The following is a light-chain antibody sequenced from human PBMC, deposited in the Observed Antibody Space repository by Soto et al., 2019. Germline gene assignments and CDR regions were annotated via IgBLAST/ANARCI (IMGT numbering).Light chain of an antibody. CDR3: QSYDSSLSGYV. CDR2: GND. J-gene: IGLJ1*01. V-gene: IGLV1-40*01. CDR1: NANIGAAYI. Sequence: QSALTPPPPVSGAPGQRVTISRTGSNANIGAAYIVDWYQQLPGTAPKLLVYGNDNRPSGVPARFSGSKSGTSASLAIAGLQAEDEGDYYCQSYDSSLSGYVFGAGTKVTVL.